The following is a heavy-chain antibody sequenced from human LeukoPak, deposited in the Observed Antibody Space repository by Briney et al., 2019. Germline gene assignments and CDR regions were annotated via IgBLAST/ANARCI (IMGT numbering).Heavy chain of an antibody. D-gene: IGHD6-19*01. Sequence: PGGSLRLSCAASGFTFSSYWMSWVRQAPGKGLEWVANIKQDGSEKYYVDSVKGRFIISRDNAKNSLYLQMNSLRAEDTAVYYCARDLEYSSGWSNGYWGQGTLVTVSS. V-gene: IGHV3-7*01. CDR2: IKQDGSEK. CDR1: GFTFSSYW. J-gene: IGHJ4*02. CDR3: ARDLEYSSGWSNGY.